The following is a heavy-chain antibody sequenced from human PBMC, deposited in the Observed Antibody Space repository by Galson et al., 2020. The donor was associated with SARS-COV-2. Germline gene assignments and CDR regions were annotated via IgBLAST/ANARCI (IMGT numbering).Heavy chain of an antibody. Sequence: SETLSLTCAVSGTSISSGSYSWDWIRQPPGKGREWTGYISQSGGTYYNPSLKSRVTISGDRSKNQFSLRLSPVTAADTAVYYCARLHYGEYAPEAFDIWGPGTRVTVAS. D-gene: IGHD4-17*01. CDR3: ARLHYGEYAPEAFDI. CDR2: ISQSGGT. J-gene: IGHJ3*02. CDR1: GTSISSGSYS. V-gene: IGHV4-30-2*01.